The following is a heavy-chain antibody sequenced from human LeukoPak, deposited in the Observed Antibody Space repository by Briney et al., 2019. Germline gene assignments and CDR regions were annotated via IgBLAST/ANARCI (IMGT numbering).Heavy chain of an antibody. D-gene: IGHD3-9*01. CDR3: ARIYFDWLSPDY. V-gene: IGHV4-4*07. CDR1: GGSISNYY. Sequence: SETLSLTCTVSGGSISNYYWSWIRQPAGKGLEWIGRIYSSGSTNYNPSLKSRVTMSVDTSKNQFSLKLSSVTAADTAVYYCARIYFDWLSPDYWGQGTLVTVSS. CDR2: IYSSGST. J-gene: IGHJ4*02.